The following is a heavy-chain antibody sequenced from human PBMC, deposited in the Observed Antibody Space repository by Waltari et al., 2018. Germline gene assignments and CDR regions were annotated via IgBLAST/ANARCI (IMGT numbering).Heavy chain of an antibody. V-gene: IGHV4-34*01. CDR2: IHPSGST. J-gene: IGHJ4*02. D-gene: IGHD1-20*01. CDR3: ARGLDNAKIGY. Sequence: QVQLQQWGAGLLKSSETLSLTCAVYGGSFSGYYGSWIRQTPGKELEWIGEIHPSGSTDYKSSLQSRVTILLDTSKTQLSLKLTSVTAADTAVYYCARGLDNAKIGYWGQGTLVTVSS. CDR1: GGSFSGYY.